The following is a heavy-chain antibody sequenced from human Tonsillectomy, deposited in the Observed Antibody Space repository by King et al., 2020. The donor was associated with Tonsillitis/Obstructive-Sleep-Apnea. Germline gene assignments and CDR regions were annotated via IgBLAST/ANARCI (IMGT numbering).Heavy chain of an antibody. Sequence: VQLVESGGGLVQPGRSLRLSCTASGFTFGDYAMSWVRQAPGKGLEWVGFIRSKAYGGTTEYAASVKGRFTISRDDSKRIAYLQMNRLKTEDTAVYYCTRDGELGYCSGGSCYTGIWGQGTLVTVSS. J-gene: IGHJ4*02. CDR3: TRDGELGYCSGGSCYTGI. D-gene: IGHD2-15*01. CDR2: IRSKAYGGTT. CDR1: GFTFGDYA. V-gene: IGHV3-49*04.